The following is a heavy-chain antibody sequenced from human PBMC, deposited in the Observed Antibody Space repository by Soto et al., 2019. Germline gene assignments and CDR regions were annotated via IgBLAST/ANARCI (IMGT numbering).Heavy chain of an antibody. D-gene: IGHD1-26*01. V-gene: IGHV1-69*08. CDR2: IIPILGIA. Sequence: QVQLVQSGAEVKKPGSSVKVTCKASGGTFSSYTISWVRQAPGQGLEWMGRIIPILGIANYAQKFQGRVTITADKSTSTAYMELSSLRSEDTAVYYCARDLKGGGMATIDYRGQGTLVTVSS. CDR3: ARDLKGGGMATIDY. CDR1: GGTFSSYT. J-gene: IGHJ4*02.